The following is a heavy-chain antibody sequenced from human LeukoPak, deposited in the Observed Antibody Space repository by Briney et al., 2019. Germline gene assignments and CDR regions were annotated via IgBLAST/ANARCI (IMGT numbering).Heavy chain of an antibody. D-gene: IGHD1-26*01. V-gene: IGHV3-7*05. CDR2: IKQDGSEK. CDR1: GFIFSTHW. J-gene: IGHJ4*02. CDR3: ANALGAHYFDS. Sequence: PGGSLRLSCAASGFIFSTHWMIWVRQAPGKGLEWVASIKQDGSEKYYVDSVKGRFIISRDNAKNSLYLQMNSLRVEDTAVYYCANALGAHYFDSWGQGTLVTVSS.